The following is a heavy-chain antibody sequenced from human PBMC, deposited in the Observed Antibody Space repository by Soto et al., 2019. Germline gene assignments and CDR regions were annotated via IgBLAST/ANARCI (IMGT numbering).Heavy chain of an antibody. CDR2: INPNSGGT. V-gene: IGHV1-2*04. CDR1: GYTFTGYY. J-gene: IGHJ6*02. CDR3: ARDFPPEQNYDILTGYKGYGMDV. D-gene: IGHD3-9*01. Sequence: ASVKVSCKASGYTFTGYYMHWVRQAPGQGLEWMGWINPNSGGTNYAQKFQGWVTMTRDTSISTAYMELSRLRSDDTAVYYCARDFPPEQNYDILTGYKGYGMDVWGQGTTVTVSS.